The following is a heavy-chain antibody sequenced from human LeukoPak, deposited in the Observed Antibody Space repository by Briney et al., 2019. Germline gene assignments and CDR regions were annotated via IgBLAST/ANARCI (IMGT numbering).Heavy chain of an antibody. CDR3: ARVPDYYYDSSGYSVDY. D-gene: IGHD3-22*01. CDR1: GYTFTSYG. Sequence: ASVKVSCKASGYTFTSYGISWVRQAPGQGLEWMGWISAYNGNTNYAQKLQGRVTMTTDTSTSTAYMELRSLRSDDTAVYYRARVPDYYYDSSGYSVDYWGQGTLVTVSS. CDR2: ISAYNGNT. J-gene: IGHJ4*02. V-gene: IGHV1-18*01.